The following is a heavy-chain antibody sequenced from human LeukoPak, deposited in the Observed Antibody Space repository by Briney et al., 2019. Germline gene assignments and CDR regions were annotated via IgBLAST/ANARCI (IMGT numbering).Heavy chain of an antibody. CDR1: GYTFTGDY. CDR2: INPNSGGT. Sequence: GASVKVSCKASGYTFTGDYMHWVRQAPGQGLEWMGWINPNSGGTNYAQTFQGWVTMTSDTSISTAYMELSRLRSDDTAVYYCAREGRGYCSSTSCYELGGFDYWGQGTPVTVSS. CDR3: AREGRGYCSSTSCYELGGFDY. V-gene: IGHV1-2*04. J-gene: IGHJ4*02. D-gene: IGHD2-2*01.